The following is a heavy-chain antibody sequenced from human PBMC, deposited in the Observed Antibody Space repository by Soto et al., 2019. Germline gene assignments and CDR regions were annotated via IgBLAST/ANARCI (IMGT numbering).Heavy chain of an antibody. CDR1: VGSCSSGSYY. J-gene: IGHJ5*02. CDR3: ARDFNQQAWFDP. V-gene: IGHV4-61*01. Sequence: SETLSLTCTVSVGSCSSGSYYWSWIRQPPGKGLEWIGYIYYSGSTNYNPSLKSRVTISVDTSKNQFSLKLSSVTAADTAVYYCARDFNQQAWFDPWGQGTLVTVSS. CDR2: IYYSGST.